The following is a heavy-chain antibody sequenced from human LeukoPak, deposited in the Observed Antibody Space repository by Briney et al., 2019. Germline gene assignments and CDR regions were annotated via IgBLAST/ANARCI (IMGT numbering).Heavy chain of an antibody. Sequence: SETLSLTCTVSGGSISSGSYYWSWIRQPAGKGLEWIGRIYTSGSTNYNPSLKSRVTISVDKSKNQFSLKLSSVTAADTAVYCCAREETGAYPLWYFDLWGRGTLVTVSS. J-gene: IGHJ2*01. CDR2: IYTSGST. D-gene: IGHD7-27*01. CDR3: AREETGAYPLWYFDL. V-gene: IGHV4-61*02. CDR1: GGSISSGSYY.